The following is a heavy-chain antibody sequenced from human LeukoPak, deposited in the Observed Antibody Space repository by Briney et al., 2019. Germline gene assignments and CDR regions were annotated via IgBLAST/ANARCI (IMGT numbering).Heavy chain of an antibody. V-gene: IGHV1-18*01. J-gene: IGHJ4*02. CDR2: ISAYNGNT. D-gene: IGHD4-17*01. CDR1: GYTFTSYR. Sequence: LWASVKVSCKASGYTFTSYRISWVRQAPGQGLEWMGWISAYNGNTNYAQKRQGRVTMTTDTSTSTAYMELRSLRSDDTAVYYCARDEYGDYADYWGQGTLVTVSS. CDR3: ARDEYGDYADY.